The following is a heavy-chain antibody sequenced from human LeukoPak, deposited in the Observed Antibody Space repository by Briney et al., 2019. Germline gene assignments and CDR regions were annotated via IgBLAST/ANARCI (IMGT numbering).Heavy chain of an antibody. Sequence: GGSLRLSCAASGFTFSSYGIHWVRQAPGKGLEWVAVISYDGSNTYYADSVKGRFTISRDNSKNTLYLQMNSLRAEDTAVYYCAKGSLRFLEWLFAYYFDYWGQGTLVTVSS. CDR3: AKGSLRFLEWLFAYYFDY. CDR2: ISYDGSNT. CDR1: GFTFSSYG. J-gene: IGHJ4*02. D-gene: IGHD3-3*01. V-gene: IGHV3-30*18.